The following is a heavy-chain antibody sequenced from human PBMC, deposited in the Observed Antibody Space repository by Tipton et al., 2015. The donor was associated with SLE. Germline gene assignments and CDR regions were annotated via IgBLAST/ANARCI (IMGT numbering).Heavy chain of an antibody. CDR3: AREMVVVPAAMYYYYGMDV. J-gene: IGHJ6*02. CDR2: ILYNGREE. Sequence: SLRLSCATSGFTFSSYGMHWVRQAPGKGLEWVAVILYNGREEYYADSVKGRFTISRDNSKNTLYLQMNSLRAEDTAVYYCAREMVVVPAAMYYYYGMDVWGQGTTVTVSS. CDR1: GFTFSSYG. V-gene: IGHV3-30*03. D-gene: IGHD2-2*01.